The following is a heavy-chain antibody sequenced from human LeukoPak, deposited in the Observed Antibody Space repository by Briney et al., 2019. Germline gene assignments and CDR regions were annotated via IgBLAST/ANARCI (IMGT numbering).Heavy chain of an antibody. V-gene: IGHV4-34*01. CDR2: INHSGST. Sequence: SETLSLTCAVYGGSFSGYYWSWIRQPPGKGLEWIGEINHSGSTNYNPSLKSRVTISVDTSKNQFSLKLSSVTAADTAVYYCACRRAWNFADYWGQGTLVTVSS. J-gene: IGHJ4*02. CDR3: ACRRAWNFADY. CDR1: GGSFSGYY. D-gene: IGHD1-7*01.